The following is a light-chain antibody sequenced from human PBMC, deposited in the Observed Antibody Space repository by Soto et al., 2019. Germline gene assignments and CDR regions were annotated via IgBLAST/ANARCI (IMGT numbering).Light chain of an antibody. V-gene: IGLV1-40*01. J-gene: IGLJ3*02. CDR3: QSYDSRLRGSV. Sequence: QSVLTQPPSVSGAPGQRVTISCTGSSSNIGAGYDVHWYQQLPGTVPKLLIYDNNNRPSGVPDRFSGSKSVTSASLAITGLLAEDEADYYCQSYDSRLRGSVFGGGTKLAVL. CDR1: SSNIGAGYD. CDR2: DNN.